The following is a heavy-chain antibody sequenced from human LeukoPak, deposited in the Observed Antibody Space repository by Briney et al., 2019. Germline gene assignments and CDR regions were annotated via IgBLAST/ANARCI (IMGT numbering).Heavy chain of an antibody. J-gene: IGHJ4*02. CDR3: AKVPYYYDSSGYCI. V-gene: IGHV3-30*18. CDR2: ISYDGSNK. CDR1: GFTFSSYG. Sequence: TGGSLRLSCAASGFTFSSYGMHWVRQAPGKGLEWVAVISYDGSNKYYADSVKGRFTISRDNSKNTLYLQMNSLRAEDTAVYYCAKVPYYYDSSGYCIWGQGTLVTVSP. D-gene: IGHD3-22*01.